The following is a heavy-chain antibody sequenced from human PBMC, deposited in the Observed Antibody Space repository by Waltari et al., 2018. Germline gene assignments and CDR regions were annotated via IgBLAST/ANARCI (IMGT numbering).Heavy chain of an antibody. CDR1: GLSLSTSGVG. CDR2: IYWKDDK. Sequence: QITLKESGPTLVKPTQTLTLTCTFSGLSLSTSGVGVGWIRQHPGKALEWLAIIYWKDDKRYSPSLKSLVTITKDTSQNPVVLTMTNLDPVDTATYSCSHVHLGFWSCSIMSAFDILGQGTMVTLSS. CDR3: SHVHLGFWSCSIMSAFDI. J-gene: IGHJ3*02. V-gene: IGHV2-5*01. D-gene: IGHD3-3*01.